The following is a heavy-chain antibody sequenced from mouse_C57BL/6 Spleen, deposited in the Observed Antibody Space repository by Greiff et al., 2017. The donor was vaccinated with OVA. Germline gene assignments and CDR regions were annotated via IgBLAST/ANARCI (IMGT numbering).Heavy chain of an antibody. CDR3: ARGVGLRRTGGFDY. Sequence: EVKLEESGPGMVKPSQSLSLTCTVTGYSITSGYDWHWIRHFPGNKLEWMGYISYSGSTNYNPSLKSRISITHDTSKNHFFLKLNSVTTEDTAKYYGARGVGLRRTGGFDYWGQGTTLTVSS. J-gene: IGHJ2*01. V-gene: IGHV3-1*01. CDR1: GYSITSGYD. CDR2: ISYSGST. D-gene: IGHD2-4*01.